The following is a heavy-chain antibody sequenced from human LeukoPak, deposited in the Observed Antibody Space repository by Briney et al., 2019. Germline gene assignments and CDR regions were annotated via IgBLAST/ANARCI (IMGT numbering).Heavy chain of an antibody. D-gene: IGHD3-10*01. CDR1: GDSISSRSSY. V-gene: IGHV4-39*07. CDR3: ARVRSGSYDAFDI. J-gene: IGHJ3*02. Sequence: SETLSLTCTVSGDSISSRSSYWGWFRQPPGKGLEWIGEIYHSGSTNYNPSLKSRVTISVDKSKNQFSLKLSSVTAADTAVYYCARVRSGSYDAFDIWGQGTMVTVSS. CDR2: IYHSGST.